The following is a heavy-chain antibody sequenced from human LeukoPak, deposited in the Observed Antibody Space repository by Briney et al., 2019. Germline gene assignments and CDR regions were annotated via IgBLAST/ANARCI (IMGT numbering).Heavy chain of an antibody. CDR1: GFTFSSYA. J-gene: IGHJ6*02. Sequence: GGSLRLSCAASGFTFSSYAMHWVRQAPGKGLEWVAVMSYDGSNKYYADSVKGRFTISRDNSKNTLYLQMNSLRAEDTAVYYCARASTGTYYYYGMDVWGQGTTVTVSS. CDR3: ARASTGTYYYYGMDV. CDR2: MSYDGSNK. D-gene: IGHD4-17*01. V-gene: IGHV3-30-3*01.